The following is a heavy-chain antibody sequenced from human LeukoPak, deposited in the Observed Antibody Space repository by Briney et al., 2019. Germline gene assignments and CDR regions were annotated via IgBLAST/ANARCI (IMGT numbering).Heavy chain of an antibody. D-gene: IGHD5-18*01. Sequence: HSGGSLRLSCAASGFTFSTYAMSWVRQAPGKGLEWVSAISGRGGSTYYADSVKGRFTISRDNSKNPLYLQMNSLRAEDTAAYYCTKGPWGLWLPDFWGQGTLVTVSS. J-gene: IGHJ4*02. V-gene: IGHV3-23*01. CDR2: ISGRGGST. CDR1: GFTFSTYA. CDR3: TKGPWGLWLPDF.